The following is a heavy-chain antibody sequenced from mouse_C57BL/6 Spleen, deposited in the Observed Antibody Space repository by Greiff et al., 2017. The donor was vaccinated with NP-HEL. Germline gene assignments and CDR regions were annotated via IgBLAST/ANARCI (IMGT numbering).Heavy chain of an antibody. D-gene: IGHD2-5*01. V-gene: IGHV5-4*01. CDR3: ARAGSKYYLDY. CDR2: ISDGGSYT. Sequence: VQLKESGGGLVKPGGSLKLSCAASGFTFSSYAMSWVRQTPEKRLEWVATISDGGSYTYYPDNVKGRFTISRDNAKNNLYLQMSHLKSEDTAMYYCARAGSKYYLDYWGQGTTLTVSS. CDR1: GFTFSSYA. J-gene: IGHJ2*01.